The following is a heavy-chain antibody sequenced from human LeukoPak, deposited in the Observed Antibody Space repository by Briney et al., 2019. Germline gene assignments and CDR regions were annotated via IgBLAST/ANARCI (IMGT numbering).Heavy chain of an antibody. CDR3: ARADLYRSSYLIYY. D-gene: IGHD6-6*01. Sequence: ASVKVSCKASGYTFTSYAISWVRQAPGQGLEWMGGIIPIFGTANYAQKFQGRVTITADESTSTAYVELSSLRSEDTAVYYCARADLYRSSYLIYYWGQGTLVTVSS. V-gene: IGHV1-69*13. CDR1: GYTFTSYA. CDR2: IIPIFGTA. J-gene: IGHJ4*02.